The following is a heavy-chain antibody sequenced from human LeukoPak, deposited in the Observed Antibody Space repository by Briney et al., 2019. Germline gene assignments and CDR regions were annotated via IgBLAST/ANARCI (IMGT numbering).Heavy chain of an antibody. CDR1: GFTFSDYY. CDR2: ITSSGADI. J-gene: IGHJ4*02. V-gene: IGHV3-11*01. D-gene: IGHD5-12*01. CDR3: ASDIVATSGDF. Sequence: KPAGSLRLSCAASGFTFSDYYMSWIRQAPGKGLEWVAYITSSGADIYYADSVKGRFTISRDNAKNALFLRMNSLRVEDTATYYCASDIVATSGDFWGQGTLVSVSS.